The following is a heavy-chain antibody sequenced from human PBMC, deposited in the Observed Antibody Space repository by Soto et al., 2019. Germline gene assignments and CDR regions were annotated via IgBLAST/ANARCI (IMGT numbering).Heavy chain of an antibody. Sequence: QVQLQESGPGLVKPSQTLSLTCTVSGGSISSGDYYWSWIRQPPGKGLEWIGYIYYSGSTYYNPSLKRRVTISVDTSKNQFSLKLSSVTAADTAVYYCARATWTHDPGLYYFDYWGQGTLVTVSS. D-gene: IGHD3-16*01. CDR3: ARATWTHDPGLYYFDY. CDR1: GGSISSGDYY. V-gene: IGHV4-30-4*01. J-gene: IGHJ4*02. CDR2: IYYSGST.